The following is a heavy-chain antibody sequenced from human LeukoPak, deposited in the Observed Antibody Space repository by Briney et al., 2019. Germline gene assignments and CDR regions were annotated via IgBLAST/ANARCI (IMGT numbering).Heavy chain of an antibody. V-gene: IGHV3-23*01. CDR2: ISGSGGST. CDR1: GFAFSSYA. CDR3: ARDFSLGGYNRGDAFDI. J-gene: IGHJ3*02. Sequence: GGSLRLSCAASGFAFSSYAMTWVRQAPGKGLEWVSAISGSGGSTYYADSVKGRFTISRDNSKNTLYLQMNSLRVEDTAVYYCARDFSLGGYNRGDAFDIWGQGTMVTVSS. D-gene: IGHD5-24*01.